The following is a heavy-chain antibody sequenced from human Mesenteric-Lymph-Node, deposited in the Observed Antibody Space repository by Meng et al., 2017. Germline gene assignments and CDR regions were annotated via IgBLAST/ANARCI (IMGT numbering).Heavy chain of an antibody. CDR3: ARVVGAGVDY. CDR1: GYTLPTFA. Sequence: QWQLVQSGFELKKPGASVKVSCKAFGYTLPTFAINWVRQAPGQGLEWMGWIQTNTGNPTYVQGFTGRFVFSLDTSVSTAYLQISSLKAEDTAVYYCARVVGAGVDYWGQGTLVTVSS. CDR2: IQTNTGNP. J-gene: IGHJ4*02. D-gene: IGHD1-26*01. V-gene: IGHV7-4-1*02.